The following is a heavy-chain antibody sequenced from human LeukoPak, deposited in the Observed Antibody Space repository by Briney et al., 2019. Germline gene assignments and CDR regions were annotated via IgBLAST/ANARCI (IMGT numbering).Heavy chain of an antibody. D-gene: IGHD3-3*02. Sequence: SETLSLTCTVSGGSITSDPYYWGWIRQSPGKGLEWIGSISFSGSTFYNPSLKSRATVSRDTSKNQFSLRLNSVTAADTAVYCCARINGGIWGQGILVTVSS. CDR2: ISFSGST. CDR3: ARINGGI. CDR1: GGSITSDPYY. J-gene: IGHJ4*02. V-gene: IGHV4-39*07.